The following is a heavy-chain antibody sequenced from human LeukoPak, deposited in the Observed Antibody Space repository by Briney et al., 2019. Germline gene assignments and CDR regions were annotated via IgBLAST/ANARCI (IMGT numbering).Heavy chain of an antibody. J-gene: IGHJ1*01. CDR1: GGSFSGYY. Sequence: SETLSLTCAVYGGSFSGYYWSWVRQPPGKGLEWIGEINHSGSTNYNPSLKSRVTISVDTSKNQFSLKLSSVTAADTAVYYCARPGGIAARPRYFQHWGQGTLVTVSS. V-gene: IGHV4-34*01. CDR3: ARPGGIAARPRYFQH. D-gene: IGHD6-6*01. CDR2: INHSGST.